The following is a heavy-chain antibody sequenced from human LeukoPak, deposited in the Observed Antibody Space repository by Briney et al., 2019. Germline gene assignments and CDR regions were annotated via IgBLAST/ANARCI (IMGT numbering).Heavy chain of an antibody. Sequence: SVKVSCKASGFTFTSSAMQWVRQARGQGLEWMGWIVVDSGNTNYAQKFQERVTITRDMSISTAYMELSRLRSDDTAVYYCSVVPREYSYGPGWGDYWGQGTLVTVSS. J-gene: IGHJ4*02. CDR3: SVVPREYSYGPGWGDY. V-gene: IGHV1-58*02. CDR2: IVVDSGNT. D-gene: IGHD5-18*01. CDR1: GFTFTSSA.